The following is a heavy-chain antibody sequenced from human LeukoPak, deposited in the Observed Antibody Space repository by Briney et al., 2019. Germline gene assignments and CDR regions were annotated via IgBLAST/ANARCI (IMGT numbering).Heavy chain of an antibody. CDR2: IRPDGSGE. Sequence: GGSLRLSCAASGFTFTTYWMTWVRQAPGKGLEWVATIRPDGSGEFYVDSVKGRFTISRDNANNSLFLQMNSLRAEDTAVYYCARDKGHYYYMDVWGKGTTVTVSS. CDR3: ARDKGHYYYMDV. V-gene: IGHV3-7*01. J-gene: IGHJ6*03. CDR1: GFTFTTYW.